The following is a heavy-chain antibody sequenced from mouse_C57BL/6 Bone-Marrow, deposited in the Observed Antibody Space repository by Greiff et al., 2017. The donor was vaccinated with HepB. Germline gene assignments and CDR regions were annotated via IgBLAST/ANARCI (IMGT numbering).Heavy chain of an antibody. CDR2: ISDGGSYT. D-gene: IGHD2-3*01. CDR3: ARDENDGYQGPGGPWFAY. J-gene: IGHJ3*01. CDR1: GFTFSSYA. Sequence: EVQGVESGGGLVKPGGSLKLSCAASGFTFSSYAMSWVRQTPEKRLEWVATISDGGSYTYYPDNVKGRFNISRDNAKNNLYLQMSHLKSEDTAMYYCARDENDGYQGPGGPWFAYWGQGTLVTVSA. V-gene: IGHV5-4*01.